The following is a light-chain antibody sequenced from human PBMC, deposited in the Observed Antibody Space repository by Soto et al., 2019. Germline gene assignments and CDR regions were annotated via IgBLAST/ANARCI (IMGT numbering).Light chain of an antibody. Sequence: QSVLTQPPSVSGAPGQRVTISYTGSSSNIGAGYDVHWYQQLPGTAPKLLIYANSNRPSGVPDRLSGSKSGTSASLAITGLQAEDEADYYCQSYDSTLSGYVFGTGTKVTVL. J-gene: IGLJ1*01. CDR1: SSNIGAGYD. V-gene: IGLV1-40*01. CDR2: ANS. CDR3: QSYDSTLSGYV.